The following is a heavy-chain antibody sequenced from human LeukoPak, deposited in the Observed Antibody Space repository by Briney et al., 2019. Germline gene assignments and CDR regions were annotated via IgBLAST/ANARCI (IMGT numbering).Heavy chain of an antibody. V-gene: IGHV1-8*01. D-gene: IGHD3-3*01. CDR2: MNPNSGNT. CDR3: ARGSTYYDFWSGYDHYYYYYMDV. Sequence: ASVKVSCKASGYTFTSYDINWVRQATGQGLEWMGWMNPNSGNTGYAQKFQGRVTMTRNTSISTDYMELSSLRSEDTAVYYCARGSTYYDFWSGYDHYYYYYMDVWGKGTTVTVSS. J-gene: IGHJ6*03. CDR1: GYTFTSYD.